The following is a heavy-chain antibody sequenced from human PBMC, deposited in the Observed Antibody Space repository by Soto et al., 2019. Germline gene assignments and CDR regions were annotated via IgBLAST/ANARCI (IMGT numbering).Heavy chain of an antibody. Sequence: QVQLVQSGAEVKKPGSSVKVSCKASGGTFSSYTISWVRQGPGQGLELMGRIIPILGIANYAHKFQGRVTLTADKSTSTAYIELSSLRSEDTAVYYCARGGYGVDYFAYWGQGTLVTVSS. J-gene: IGHJ4*02. CDR1: GGTFSSYT. CDR3: ARGGYGVDYFAY. D-gene: IGHD5-12*01. V-gene: IGHV1-69*02. CDR2: IIPILGIA.